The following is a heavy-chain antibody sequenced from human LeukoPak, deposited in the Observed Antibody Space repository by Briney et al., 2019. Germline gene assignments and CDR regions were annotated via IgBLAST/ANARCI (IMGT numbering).Heavy chain of an antibody. D-gene: IGHD5/OR15-5a*01. Sequence: ASVNVSCKASGDTFSMHAISWVRQAPGRGLEWMGGIIPAVGTANYAQKFQGRVTISADESTSTAFMELSSLRSEDTAVYYCARVSHPRHLDYWGQVTLVTVSS. CDR1: GDTFSMHA. CDR2: IIPAVGTA. J-gene: IGHJ4*02. CDR3: ARVSHPRHLDY. V-gene: IGHV1-69*13.